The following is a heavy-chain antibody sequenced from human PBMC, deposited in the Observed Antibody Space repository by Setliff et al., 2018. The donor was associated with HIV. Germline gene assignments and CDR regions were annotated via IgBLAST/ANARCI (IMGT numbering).Heavy chain of an antibody. CDR3: ATEFPLSSPYYYDSSGYYY. CDR1: GYTLSELS. Sequence: ASVKVSCKVSGYTLSELSMHWVRQAPGKGLEWMGGFDTADGETIYAQQFQGRVTMTEDTSTDTAYMELRSLRSEDTAVYYCATEFPLSSPYYYDSSGYYYWGQGTLVTVSS. D-gene: IGHD3-22*01. J-gene: IGHJ4*02. CDR2: FDTADGET. V-gene: IGHV1-24*01.